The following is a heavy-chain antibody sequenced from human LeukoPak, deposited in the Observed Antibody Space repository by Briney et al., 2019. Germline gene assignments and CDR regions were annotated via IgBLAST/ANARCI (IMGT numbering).Heavy chain of an antibody. CDR3: ARDYFGSGFFDY. V-gene: IGHV4-59*01. CDR1: GVSISNYY. J-gene: IGHJ4*02. D-gene: IGHD3-10*01. CDR2: IYYSGST. Sequence: TSATLSLTCTVSGVSISNYYWSWIRQPPGKGLEWIGYIYYSGSTNYNPSLQSRATISVDPSKSQFSLRLSSVTAADTAVYYCARDYFGSGFFDYWGQGIPVTVSS.